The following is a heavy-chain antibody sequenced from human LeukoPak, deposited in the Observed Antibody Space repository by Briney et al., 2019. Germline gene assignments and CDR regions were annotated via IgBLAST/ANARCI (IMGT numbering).Heavy chain of an antibody. D-gene: IGHD1-26*01. V-gene: IGHV3-7*01. CDR1: GFTFSSYR. CDR2: IKQDGSEK. J-gene: IGHJ4*02. Sequence: GGSLRLSCAASGFTFSSYRMSWVRQAPGKGLEWVANIKQDGSEKYYVDSVKGRFTISRDNAKNSLYLQMNSLRAEDTAVYYCARGRATRAHDYWGQGTLVTVSS. CDR3: ARGRATRAHDY.